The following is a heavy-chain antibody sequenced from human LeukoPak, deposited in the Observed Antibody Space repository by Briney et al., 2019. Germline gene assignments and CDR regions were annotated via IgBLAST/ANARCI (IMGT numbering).Heavy chain of an antibody. V-gene: IGHV3-48*01. CDR3: ARGGYSYGTYYYYYMDV. D-gene: IGHD5-18*01. CDR2: ITRTSGTI. CDR1: GFTFSSYT. Sequence: PGGSLRLSCAASGFTFSSYTMNWVRQAPGKGLEWVSYITRTSGTIYYADSVKGRFTISRDNAENSLYLQMNSLRAEDTAVYYCARGGYSYGTYYYYYMDVWGQGTTVTVSS. J-gene: IGHJ6*03.